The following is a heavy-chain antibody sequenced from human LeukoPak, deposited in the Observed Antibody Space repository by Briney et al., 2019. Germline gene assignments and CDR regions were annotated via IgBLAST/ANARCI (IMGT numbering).Heavy chain of an antibody. J-gene: IGHJ4*02. CDR1: GYTFTGYY. D-gene: IGHD6-13*01. CDR3: ASWAAGTRGGDFDY. CDR2: INPNSGGT. V-gene: IGHV1-2*06. Sequence: ASVKVSCKASGYTFTGYYMHWVRQAPGQGLEWMGRINPNSGGTNYAQKFQGRVTMTRDTSISTAYMELSRLRSADTAVYYCASWAAGTRGGDFDYWGQGTLVTVSS.